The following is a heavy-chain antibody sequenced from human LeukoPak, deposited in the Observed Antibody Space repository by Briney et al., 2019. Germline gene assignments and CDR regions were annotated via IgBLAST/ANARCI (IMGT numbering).Heavy chain of an antibody. CDR1: GFTFSSYW. CDR3: ARVTQKVTTLSWVARSGNNWFDP. J-gene: IGHJ5*02. CDR2: INSDGSST. D-gene: IGHD4-17*01. Sequence: GGSLRLSCAASGFTFSSYWMHWVRHAPGKGLVWVSRINSDGSSTSYADSVKGRFTISRDNAKNTLYLQMNSLRAEDTAVYYCARVTQKVTTLSWVARSGNNWFDPWGQGTLVTVSS. V-gene: IGHV3-74*01.